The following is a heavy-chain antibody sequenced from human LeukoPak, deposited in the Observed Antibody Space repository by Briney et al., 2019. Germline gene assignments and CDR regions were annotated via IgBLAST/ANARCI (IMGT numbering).Heavy chain of an antibody. J-gene: IGHJ4*02. CDR1: GGTFSSYA. Sequence: SVKVSCKASGGTFSSYAISWVRQAPGQGLEWMGGIIPIFGTANYAQKFQGRVTITADESTSTAYMELSSLRSEDTAVYYCATRSRWAPRGPFDYWGQGTLVTVPS. CDR2: IIPIFGTA. D-gene: IGHD3-10*01. CDR3: ATRSRWAPRGPFDY. V-gene: IGHV1-69*13.